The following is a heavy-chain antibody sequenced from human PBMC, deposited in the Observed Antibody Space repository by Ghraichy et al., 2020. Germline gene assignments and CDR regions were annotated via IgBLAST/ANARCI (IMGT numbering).Heavy chain of an antibody. J-gene: IGHJ5*02. CDR2: IYYREST. Sequence: SETLSLTCTVSGGSISSSSYYWGWIRQPPGKGLEWIGSIYYRESTYYNPSLKSRVTICVDTAKNQFSLKLSSVTAADTAVYYCARRDPHSKVLDGFDPWGQATLVTVSS. V-gene: IGHV4-39*01. CDR1: GGSISSSSYY. CDR3: ARRDPHSKVLDGFDP. D-gene: IGHD4/OR15-4a*01.